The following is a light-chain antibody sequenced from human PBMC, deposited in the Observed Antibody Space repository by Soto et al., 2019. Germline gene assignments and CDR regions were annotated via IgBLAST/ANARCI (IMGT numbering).Light chain of an antibody. Sequence: EIVLTQSQPTLPLSPRERATLSCSARQSAPRSYLAWYQQKPGQAPRLLIYGTSSRATGIPDRFSGSGSGTDFTLTMSRLEPEDFAVFYCQQYGSSITFGQGTRLEI. CDR3: QQYGSSIT. CDR2: GTS. V-gene: IGKV3-20*01. J-gene: IGKJ5*01. CDR1: QSAPRSY.